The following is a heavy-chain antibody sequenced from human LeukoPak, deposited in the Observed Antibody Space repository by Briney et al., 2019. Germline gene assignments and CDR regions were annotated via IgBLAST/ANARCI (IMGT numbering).Heavy chain of an antibody. J-gene: IGHJ3*02. D-gene: IGHD2-15*01. CDR3: ARYGVVAATQGITIDAFDI. CDR1: GGSISSYY. CDR2: IYTSGST. V-gene: IGHV4-4*07. Sequence: SETLSLTCTVSGGSISSYYWSWIRQPAGKGLEWIGRIYTSGSTNYNPSLKSRVTISVDKSKNQFSLKLSSVTAADTAVYYCARYGVVAATQGITIDAFDIWGQGTLVTVSS.